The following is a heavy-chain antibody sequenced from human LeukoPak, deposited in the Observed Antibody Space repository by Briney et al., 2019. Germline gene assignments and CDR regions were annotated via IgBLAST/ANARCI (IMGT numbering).Heavy chain of an antibody. V-gene: IGHV4-34*01. Sequence: WETLSLTCAVYGGSFSGYYWSWIRQPPGKGREWIGEINHSESTNYNPSLTIRVTISVDTSKNQFSLKLSSVPAADTAVYYCARVRWVVPAARGAFDIWGHGTMVTVSS. CDR1: GGSFSGYY. D-gene: IGHD2-2*01. CDR3: ARVRWVVPAARGAFDI. J-gene: IGHJ3*02. CDR2: INHSEST.